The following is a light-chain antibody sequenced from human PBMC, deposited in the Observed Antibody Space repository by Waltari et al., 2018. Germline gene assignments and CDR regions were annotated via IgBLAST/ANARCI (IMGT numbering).Light chain of an antibody. V-gene: IGKV1-5*01. CDR2: DAS. CDR1: QRINNW. J-gene: IGKJ1*01. Sequence: DIQMTQSPSTLSASVGDRVTITCRASQRINNWLAWVQQKPGKAPKLLIYDASSLESGVPSRFSGSGSGTEFTLTISSLQPDDFATYYCQQYNSFWTFGQGTKVEIK. CDR3: QQYNSFWT.